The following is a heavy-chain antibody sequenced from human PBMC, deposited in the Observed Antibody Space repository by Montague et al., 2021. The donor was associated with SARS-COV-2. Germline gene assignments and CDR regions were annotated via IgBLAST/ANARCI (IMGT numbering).Heavy chain of an antibody. CDR2: MYDSGST. V-gene: IGHV4-31*03. J-gene: IGHJ3*02. CDR3: ARGDGVVVAAPYI. Sequence: TLSLTCTVSGGSISNGGYYCSWIRQHPGKGPEWIGYMYDSGSTYYNPSLTSRVTMSLDTSKNQFSLKLSSVTAADTAVYYCARGDGVVVAAPYIWGQETMVTVSS. D-gene: IGHD2-15*01. CDR1: GGSISNGGYY.